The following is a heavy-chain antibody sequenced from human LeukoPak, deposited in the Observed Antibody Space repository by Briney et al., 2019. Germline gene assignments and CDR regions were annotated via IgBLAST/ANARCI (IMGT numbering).Heavy chain of an antibody. CDR1: GGSFSGYY. V-gene: IGHV4-34*01. CDR3: ASSDIVVVPAAIFVD. CDR2: INHSGST. Sequence: SETLSLTCAVYGGSFSGYYWSWIRQPPGKGQERIAEINHSGSTNYNPSLKSRVTISVDTSKNQFSLKLSSVTAADTAVYYCASSDIVVVPAAIFVDWGQGTLVTVSS. D-gene: IGHD2-2*01. J-gene: IGHJ4*02.